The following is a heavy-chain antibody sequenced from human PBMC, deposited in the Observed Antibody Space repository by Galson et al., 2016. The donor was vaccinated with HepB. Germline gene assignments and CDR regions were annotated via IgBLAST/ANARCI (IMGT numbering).Heavy chain of an antibody. J-gene: IGHJ6*02. CDR2: ISSSGDT. CDR3: GSGMDV. Sequence: TLSLTCTVSGVSIDSQFYYWSWIRQYPGKGLEWIGYISSSGDTYYNLSLKSRLTMSMDKSKNEVSLELTSVTAADTAVYFCGSGMDVWGQGTTVTVSS. CDR1: GVSIDSQFYY. V-gene: IGHV4-31*03.